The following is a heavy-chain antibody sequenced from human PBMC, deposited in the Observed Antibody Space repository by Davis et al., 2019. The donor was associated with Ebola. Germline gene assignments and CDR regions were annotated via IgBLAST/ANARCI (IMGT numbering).Heavy chain of an antibody. V-gene: IGHV3-23*01. CDR2: ISGSGGST. CDR1: GFTFSSYA. Sequence: GVLKISCAASGFTFSSYAMSWVRQAPGKGLECVSAISGSGGSTYYADSVKGRFTISRDNSKNTLYLQMNSLRAEDTAVYYCAKDPRGAVAGTCYFDYWGQGTLVTVSS. D-gene: IGHD6-19*01. J-gene: IGHJ4*02. CDR3: AKDPRGAVAGTCYFDY.